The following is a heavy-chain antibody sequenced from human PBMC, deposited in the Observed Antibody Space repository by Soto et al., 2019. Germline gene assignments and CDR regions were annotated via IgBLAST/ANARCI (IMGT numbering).Heavy chain of an antibody. CDR2: INPNSGGT. Sequence: ASVKVSCKASGYTFTDYYMYWVRQAPGQGLEWMAWINPNSGGTNYTQKFQGRVTLTRDTSISTAYMELSRLRSDDTAVYYCARGGPGYSSGWYYFDYWGQGTLVTAPQ. J-gene: IGHJ4*02. CDR1: GYTFTDYY. D-gene: IGHD6-19*01. V-gene: IGHV1-2*02. CDR3: ARGGPGYSSGWYYFDY.